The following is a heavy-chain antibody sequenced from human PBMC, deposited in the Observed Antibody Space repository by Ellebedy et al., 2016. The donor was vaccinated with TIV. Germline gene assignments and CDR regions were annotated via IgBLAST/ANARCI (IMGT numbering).Heavy chain of an antibody. J-gene: IGHJ3*02. Sequence: AASVKVSCTASGGTFSSYPISWVRQAPGQGLEWMGGLIPIFGTANSAQKFQGSVTITADESTSTAYMARSTLRSEDTAVYYCARGRSTVTPGEIWGQGTMVTVSS. D-gene: IGHD4-17*01. V-gene: IGHV1-69*13. CDR1: GGTFSSYP. CDR3: ARGRSTVTPGEI. CDR2: LIPIFGTA.